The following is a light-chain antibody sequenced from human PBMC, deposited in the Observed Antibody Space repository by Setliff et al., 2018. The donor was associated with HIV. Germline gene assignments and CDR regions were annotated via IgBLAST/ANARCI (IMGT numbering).Light chain of an antibody. CDR1: SSNIGAGYD. V-gene: IGLV1-40*01. CDR3: SSSISSSTYV. J-gene: IGLJ1*01. CDR2: GNR. Sequence: QSVLTQPPSVSGAPGQRVTISCTGSSSNIGAGYDVHWYQQLPGTSPKLLIYGNRNRPSGVPDRFSGSKSGTSASLAITGLQAEDEADYYCSSSISSSTYVFGTGTKVTVL.